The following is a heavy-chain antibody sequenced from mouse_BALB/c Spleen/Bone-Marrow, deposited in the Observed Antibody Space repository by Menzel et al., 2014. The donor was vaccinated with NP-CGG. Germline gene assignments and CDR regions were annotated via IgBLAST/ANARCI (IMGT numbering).Heavy chain of an antibody. V-gene: IGHV3-8*02. CDR2: ISYSGST. Sequence: EVMLVESGPSLVKPSQTLSLTCSVTGDSTTSGYWNWIRKFPGNKLEYMGYISYSGSTYYNPSLKSRMSITRDTSKNQYYLQLNSVTTEDTATYYCARSGGNYDYFDYWGQGTTLTVSS. CDR3: ARSGGNYDYFDY. D-gene: IGHD2-1*01. J-gene: IGHJ2*01. CDR1: GDSTTSGY.